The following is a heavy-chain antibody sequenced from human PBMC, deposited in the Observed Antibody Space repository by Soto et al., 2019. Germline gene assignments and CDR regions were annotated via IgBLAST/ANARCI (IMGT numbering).Heavy chain of an antibody. V-gene: IGHV3-23*01. CDR1: GFTFSSYA. J-gene: IGHJ4*02. CDR2: ISGSGGST. Sequence: GGSLRLSCAASGFTFSSYAMSWVRQAPGKGLEWVSAISGSGGSTYYADSVKGRSTISRDNSKNTLYLQMNSLRAEDTAVYYCAREGVYYYGSGSYYVFDYWGQGTLVTVSS. CDR3: AREGVYYYGSGSYYVFDY. D-gene: IGHD3-10*01.